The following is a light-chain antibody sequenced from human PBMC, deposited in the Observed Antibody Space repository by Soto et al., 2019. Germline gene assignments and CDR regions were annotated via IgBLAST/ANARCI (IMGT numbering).Light chain of an antibody. CDR2: KAS. V-gene: IGKV1-5*03. CDR1: QSIGSW. CDR3: QHYNSYPWT. Sequence: DIHITQSPSILSASVGDRVTITCRASQSIGSWLALYQQKPGRAPNLLIHKASNLESGVPSRFSGSGSGTEFSLTISSLQPDDFATYYCQHYNSYPWTFGQGTQVEIK. J-gene: IGKJ1*01.